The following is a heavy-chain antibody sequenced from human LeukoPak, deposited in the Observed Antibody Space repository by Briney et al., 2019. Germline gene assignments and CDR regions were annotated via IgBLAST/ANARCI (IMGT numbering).Heavy chain of an antibody. Sequence: SETLSLTCTVSGGSISSSSYYWGWIRQPPGKGLEWIGSIYYSGSTYYNPSLKSRVTISVDTSKNQFSLKLSSVTAADTAAYYCAKMGYSSSYYFDYWGQGTLVTVSS. CDR2: IYYSGST. V-gene: IGHV4-39*07. J-gene: IGHJ4*02. D-gene: IGHD6-13*01. CDR3: AKMGYSSSYYFDY. CDR1: GGSISSSSYY.